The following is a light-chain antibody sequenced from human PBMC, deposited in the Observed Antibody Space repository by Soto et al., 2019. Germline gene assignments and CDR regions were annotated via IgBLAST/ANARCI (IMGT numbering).Light chain of an antibody. J-gene: IGKJ2*01. CDR3: QQYNSYWVT. V-gene: IGKV1-5*03. Sequence: DIQMTQSPSTLSASVGDRVTITCRTSQSISSWLAWYQLKPGKAPKLLIYKASSLESGVPSRFSGSGSGTEFTLTISSLQPDDFATYYCQQYNSYWVTFGQGTKLEIK. CDR2: KAS. CDR1: QSISSW.